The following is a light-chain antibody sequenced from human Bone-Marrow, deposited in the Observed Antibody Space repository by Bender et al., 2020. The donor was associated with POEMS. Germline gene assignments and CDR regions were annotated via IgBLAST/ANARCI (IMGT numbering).Light chain of an antibody. V-gene: IGLV2-14*01. J-gene: IGLJ1*01. Sequence: QSALTQPPSASGSPGQSVTISCTGTSSDVGGYNYVSWYQHHPGKAPKLMIYEASKRPSGVSTRFSGSKSGNTASLTISGLQAEDEADYYCCSYTINSTEVFGTGTRVTVL. CDR3: CSYTINSTEV. CDR1: SSDVGGYNY. CDR2: EAS.